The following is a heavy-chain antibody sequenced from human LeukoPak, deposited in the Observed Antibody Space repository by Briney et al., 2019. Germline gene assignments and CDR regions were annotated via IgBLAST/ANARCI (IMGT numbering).Heavy chain of an antibody. CDR1: GFTFSSYA. CDR2: TSYDGSNK. CDR3: EREDLGDAPPYFDY. J-gene: IGHJ4*02. Sequence: GGPLRFSCAAFGFTFSSYATHGCRKAPGKGLGGVAVTSYDGSNKYYADSVKGRFTISRDNSKNTLYLQMNTLRPGDTAVYDCEREDLGDAPPYFDYWGQGTLVTVSS. V-gene: IGHV3-30*04. D-gene: IGHD2-2*01.